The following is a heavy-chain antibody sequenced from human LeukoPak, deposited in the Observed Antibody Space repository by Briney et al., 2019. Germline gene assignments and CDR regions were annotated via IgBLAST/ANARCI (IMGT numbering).Heavy chain of an antibody. CDR2: IYSGGST. Sequence: GGSLRLSCAASGFTVSSNYMSWVRQAPGKGLEWVSVIYSGGSTYYADSVKGRFTISRDNSKNTLYLQMNSLRAEDTAVYYCARVVYGDYFDYWGQGTLVTVSS. CDR3: ARVVYGDYFDY. CDR1: GFTVSSNY. V-gene: IGHV3-53*01. D-gene: IGHD4-17*01. J-gene: IGHJ4*02.